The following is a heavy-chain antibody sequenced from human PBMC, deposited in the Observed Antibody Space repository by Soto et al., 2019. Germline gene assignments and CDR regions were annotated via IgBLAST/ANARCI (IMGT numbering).Heavy chain of an antibody. CDR1: GGSISSYY. D-gene: IGHD2-2*01. CDR2: TYYSGST. Sequence: LSLTCTVSGGSISSYYWSWIRQPPGKGLEWIGYTYYSGSTNYNPSLKSRVTISVDTSKNQFSLKLSSVTAADTAVYYCARHAFNYCSSTSCYLFDYWGQGTLVTVSS. CDR3: ARHAFNYCSSTSCYLFDY. V-gene: IGHV4-59*08. J-gene: IGHJ4*02.